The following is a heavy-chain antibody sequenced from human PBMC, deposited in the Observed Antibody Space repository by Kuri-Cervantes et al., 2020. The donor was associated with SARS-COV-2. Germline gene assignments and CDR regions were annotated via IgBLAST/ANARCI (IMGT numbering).Heavy chain of an antibody. CDR1: GFTFSDYY. D-gene: IGHD6-6*01. Sequence: GESLKISCAASGFTFSDYYMSWIRQAPGKGLEWVSYISSSGSTIYYADSVKGRFTISRDNAKNSLYLQMNSLRAEDTAVYYCARDASPGIAARPAGLDYWGQGTLVTVSS. CDR3: ARDASPGIAARPAGLDY. CDR2: ISSSGSTI. V-gene: IGHV3-11*04. J-gene: IGHJ4*02.